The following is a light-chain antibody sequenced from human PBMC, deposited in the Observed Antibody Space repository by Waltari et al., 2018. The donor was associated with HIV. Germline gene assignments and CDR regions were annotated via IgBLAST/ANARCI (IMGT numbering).Light chain of an antibody. CDR2: EVG. J-gene: IGLJ2*01. V-gene: IGLV2-14*03. Sequence: SALTPPASVSGSPVHSIPISCPGLPGDSPVSTFFYWYQQPPGKAPKLIIYEVGLRPSGVSSRFSASRVGNTASLTIFGLQAEDEAHYYCSSYTTTPSIIFGGGTKLTVL. CDR1: PGDSPVSTF. CDR3: SSYTTTPSII.